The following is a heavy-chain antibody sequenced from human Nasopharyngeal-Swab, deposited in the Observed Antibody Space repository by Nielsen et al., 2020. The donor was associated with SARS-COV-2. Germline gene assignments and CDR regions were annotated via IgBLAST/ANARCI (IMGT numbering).Heavy chain of an antibody. CDR1: GFTFDVYA. D-gene: IGHD2-2*01. CDR3: AKTLNPYCSSTSCYSGGMDV. Sequence: GGSLRLSCAASGFTFDVYAMHWVRQAPGKGLEWVSGISWNSGSIGYADSVKGRFTISRDNAKNSLYLQMNSLRAEDTALYYCAKTLNPYCSSTSCYSGGMDVWGQGTTVTVSS. J-gene: IGHJ6*02. V-gene: IGHV3-9*01. CDR2: ISWNSGSI.